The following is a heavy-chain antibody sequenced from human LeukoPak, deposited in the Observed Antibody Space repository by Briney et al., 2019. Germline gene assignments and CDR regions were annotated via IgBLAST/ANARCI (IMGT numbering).Heavy chain of an antibody. CDR1: GFTFSSYW. CDR2: IKQDGSEK. V-gene: IGHV3-7*03. D-gene: IGHD5-24*01. Sequence: GGSLILSCATSGFTFSSYWMTWVRQAPGKGLEWVANIKQDGSEKNYVDSVKGRFTISRDNSKNSLYLQMNSLRAEDTAVYYCARDPPRHVQVPCYWGQGTRVTVSS. J-gene: IGHJ4*02. CDR3: ARDPPRHVQVPCY.